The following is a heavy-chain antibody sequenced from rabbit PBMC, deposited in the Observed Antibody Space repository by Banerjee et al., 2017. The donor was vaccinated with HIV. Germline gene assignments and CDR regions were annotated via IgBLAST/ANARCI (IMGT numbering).Heavy chain of an antibody. CDR2: IYGGSSGST. V-gene: IGHV1S45*01. Sequence: QEQLEESGGDLVKPGGSLTLTCTASGFSFSNKYVMCWVRQAPGKGLEWIACIYGGSSGSTYYASWAKGRFTISKTSSTTVTLQMTSLTAADTATYFCARDLAGAIGWNFNLWGPGTLVTVS. CDR1: GFSFSNKYV. J-gene: IGHJ4*01. D-gene: IGHD4-1*01. CDR3: ARDLAGAIGWNFNL.